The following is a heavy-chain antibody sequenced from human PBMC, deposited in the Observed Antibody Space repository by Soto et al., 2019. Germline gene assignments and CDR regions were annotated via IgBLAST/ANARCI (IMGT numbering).Heavy chain of an antibody. CDR3: ARELFGRSVWFDP. D-gene: IGHD3-10*01. Sequence: SETLCLTCTVSGGSISSGGYYWSWIRQHPGKGLEWIGYIYYSGSTNYNPSLKSRVTISVATSKNQFSLKLSSVTAADTAVYYCARELFGRSVWFDPWGQGTLVTVSS. CDR2: IYYSGST. J-gene: IGHJ5*02. V-gene: IGHV4-61*08. CDR1: GGSISSGGYY.